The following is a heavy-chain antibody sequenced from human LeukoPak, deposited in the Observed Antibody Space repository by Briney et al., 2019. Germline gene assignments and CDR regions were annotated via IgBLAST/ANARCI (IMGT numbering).Heavy chain of an antibody. CDR3: ARGRARSGWFDP. Sequence: SETLSLTCTVSGGSISSGGYYWSWIRQHPWKGLEWIGYIYYSGSTYYNPSLKSRVTISVDTSKNQFSLKLSSVTAADTAVYYCARGRARSGWFDPWGQGTLVTVSS. D-gene: IGHD3-10*01. CDR2: IYYSGST. J-gene: IGHJ5*02. V-gene: IGHV4-31*03. CDR1: GGSISSGGYY.